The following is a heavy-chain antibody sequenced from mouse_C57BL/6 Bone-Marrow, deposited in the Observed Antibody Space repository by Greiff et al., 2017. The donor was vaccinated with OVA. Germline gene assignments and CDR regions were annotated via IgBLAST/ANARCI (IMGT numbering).Heavy chain of an antibody. Sequence: DVKLVESGGGLVQPGGSMKLSCVASGFTFSNYWMNWVRQSPEKGLEWVAQIRLKSDNYSTNYAESVKGRFTISRDDSKRCVYLQMNNLRAEDTGIYYCTGALWLRVPMDYWGQGTSVTVSS. CDR3: TGALWLRVPMDY. J-gene: IGHJ4*01. CDR1: GFTFSNYW. CDR2: IRLKSDNYST. V-gene: IGHV6-3*01. D-gene: IGHD2-2*01.